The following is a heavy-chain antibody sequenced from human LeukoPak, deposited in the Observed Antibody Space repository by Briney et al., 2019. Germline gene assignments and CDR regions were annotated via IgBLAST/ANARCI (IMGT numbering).Heavy chain of an antibody. CDR3: ARGPAVYDSSGYYPDY. Sequence: SSETLSLTCAVYGGSFSGYYWSWIRQPPGKGLEWIGEINHSGSTNYNPSLKSRVTISVDTSKNQFSLKLSSVAAADTAVYYCARGPAVYDSSGYYPDYRGQGTLVPVSS. CDR2: INHSGST. D-gene: IGHD3-22*01. CDR1: GGSFSGYY. J-gene: IGHJ4*02. V-gene: IGHV4-34*01.